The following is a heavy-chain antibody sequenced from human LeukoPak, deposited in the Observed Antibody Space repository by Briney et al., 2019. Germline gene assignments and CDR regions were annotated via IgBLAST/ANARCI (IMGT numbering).Heavy chain of an antibody. CDR1: GFTFSDYY. CDR3: ARELNGAFDP. CDR2: MSTSDSPI. V-gene: IGHV3-11*04. D-gene: IGHD1-1*01. Sequence: PGGSLRLSCAASGFTFSDYYMSWIRQAPGKGLEWVSYMSTSDSPIYYTDSVKGRFTISRDNAKNSLYLQMNSLRASDTAVYYCARELNGAFDPRGQGTLVTVSS. J-gene: IGHJ5*02.